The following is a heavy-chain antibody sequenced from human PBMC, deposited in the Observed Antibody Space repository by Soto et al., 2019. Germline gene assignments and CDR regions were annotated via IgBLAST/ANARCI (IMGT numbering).Heavy chain of an antibody. J-gene: IGHJ5*02. CDR3: AKGDNLGPKTGYAFDP. CDR1: GDSASSNTAS. D-gene: IGHD5-12*01. Sequence: SQTLSLTCAISGDSASSNTASWNWIRQSPSRGLEWLGRTYFRSKWYNDYAVSVKSRIIINPDTSNNQFSLQLNSVTPEDTAVYFCAKGDNLGPKTGYAFDPWGQGIMVTVSS. V-gene: IGHV6-1*01. CDR2: TYFRSKWYN.